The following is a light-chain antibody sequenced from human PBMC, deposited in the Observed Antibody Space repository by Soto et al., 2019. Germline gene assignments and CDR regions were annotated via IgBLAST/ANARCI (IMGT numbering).Light chain of an antibody. Sequence: DIQMTQSPSSLSASVRDRVTITCRASQSIGSYLNWYQQAPGRAPKFLISAASSLQSGIPARFSGSGSGTEFTLTINSLQSEDSAVYYCQQHNQWPITFGQGTRLEI. V-gene: IGKV1-39*01. J-gene: IGKJ5*01. CDR2: AAS. CDR3: QQHNQWPIT. CDR1: QSIGSY.